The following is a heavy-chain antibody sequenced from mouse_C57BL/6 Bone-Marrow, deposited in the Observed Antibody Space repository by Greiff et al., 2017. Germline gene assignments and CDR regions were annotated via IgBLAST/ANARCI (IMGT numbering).Heavy chain of an antibody. Sequence: QVQLQQSGAELVRPGASVKLSCKASGYTFTDYYINWVKQRPGQGLEWIARIYPGSGNTYYNAKFMGKATLTEEKSSSTAYMQLSSLTSEDSAVYFGAREGTTVVERDFDVWGTGTTVTVSS. V-gene: IGHV1-76*01. CDR1: GYTFTDYY. CDR2: IYPGSGNT. CDR3: AREGTTVVERDFDV. J-gene: IGHJ1*03. D-gene: IGHD1-1*01.